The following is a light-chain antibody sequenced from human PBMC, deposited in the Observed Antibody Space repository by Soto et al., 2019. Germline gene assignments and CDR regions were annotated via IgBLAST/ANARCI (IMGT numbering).Light chain of an antibody. Sequence: QSVLTQPPSASGSPGQSVTISCTGTSSDVGGYKYVSWYQQHPGKAPKLMIYEVTKRPPGVPDRFSGAKSGNTASLTVSGLQAEDEADYYCSSYAGSNNPVVFGGGTKVTVL. V-gene: IGLV2-8*01. J-gene: IGLJ2*01. CDR1: SSDVGGYKY. CDR2: EVT. CDR3: SSYAGSNNPVV.